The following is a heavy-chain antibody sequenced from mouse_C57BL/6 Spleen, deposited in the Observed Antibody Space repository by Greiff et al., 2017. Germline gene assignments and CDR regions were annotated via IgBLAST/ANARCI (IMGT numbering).Heavy chain of an antibody. J-gene: IGHJ4*01. V-gene: IGHV5-4*01. CDR2: ISDGGSYT. CDR1: GFTFSSYA. CDR3: ARDHPSRGAMDY. Sequence: EVMLVESGGGLVKPGGSLKLSCAASGFTFSSYAMSWVRPTPEKRLEWVATISDGGSYTYYPDNVKGRFTISRDNAKNNLYLQMSHLKSEDPAMYYCARDHPSRGAMDYWGQGTSVTVSS.